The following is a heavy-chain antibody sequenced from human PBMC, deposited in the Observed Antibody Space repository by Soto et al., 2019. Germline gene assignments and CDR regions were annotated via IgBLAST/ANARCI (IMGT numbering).Heavy chain of an antibody. CDR3: ARGLYGDPREYFQY. J-gene: IGHJ1*01. CDR2: INAGNGNI. Sequence: GASVKVSCKASGYTFTTYAIHWARQAPGQRLEWMGWINAGNGNIYYADSVKGRFTISRDNAKNSLYLQMNSLRAEDTAVYYCARGLYGDPREYFQYWGQGTLVTVSS. D-gene: IGHD4-17*01. V-gene: IGHV1-3*01. CDR1: GYTFTTYA.